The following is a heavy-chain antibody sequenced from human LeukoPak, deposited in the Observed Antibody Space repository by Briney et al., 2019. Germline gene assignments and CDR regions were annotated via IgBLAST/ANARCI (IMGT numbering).Heavy chain of an antibody. CDR3: AKDLSWFGESAFDY. CDR2: ISSSSSYI. Sequence: GGSLRPSCAASGFTFSSYSMNWVRQAPGKGLEWVSSISSSSSYIYYADSVKGRFTISRDNAKNSLYLQMNSLRAEDTAVYYCAKDLSWFGESAFDYWGQGTLVTVSS. J-gene: IGHJ4*02. CDR1: GFTFSSYS. V-gene: IGHV3-21*01. D-gene: IGHD3-10*01.